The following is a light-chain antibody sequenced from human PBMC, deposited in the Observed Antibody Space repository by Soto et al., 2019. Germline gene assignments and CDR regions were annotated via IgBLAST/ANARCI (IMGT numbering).Light chain of an antibody. J-gene: IGLJ1*01. Sequence: QSALTQPRSVSGSPGQSVTISCTGTSSDVGGYNYVSWYQQHPGKAPKVMIYDVSKRPSGVPDRFSGSKSGNMASLTISGLQAEDEADYYCCSFAGTYTYVFGSGTKLTVL. V-gene: IGLV2-11*01. CDR1: SSDVGGYNY. CDR2: DVS. CDR3: CSFAGTYTYV.